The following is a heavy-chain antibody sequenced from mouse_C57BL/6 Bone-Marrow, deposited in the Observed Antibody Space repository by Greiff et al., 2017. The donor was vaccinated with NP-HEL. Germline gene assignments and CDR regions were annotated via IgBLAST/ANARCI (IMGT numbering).Heavy chain of an antibody. CDR3: TSYGNYWYFDV. CDR1: GFNIKDDY. D-gene: IGHD2-1*01. V-gene: IGHV14-4*01. Sequence: QLKQSGAALVRPGASVKLSCTASGFNIKDDYMHWVKQRPEQGLEWIGWIDPENGDTEYASKFQGKATITADTSSNTAYLQLSSLTSEDTAVYYCTSYGNYWYFDVWGTGTTVTVSS. CDR2: IDPENGDT. J-gene: IGHJ1*03.